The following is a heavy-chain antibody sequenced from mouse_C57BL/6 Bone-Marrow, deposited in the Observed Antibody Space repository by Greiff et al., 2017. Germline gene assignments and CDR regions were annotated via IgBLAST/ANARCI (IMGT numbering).Heavy chain of an antibody. D-gene: IGHD1-1*01. Sequence: VQLQQPGAEIVKPGASVKLSCKASGYTFTSYWMQWVNQRPGQGLEWIGEIDPSDSYTNYNQKFKGKATLTVDTSSSTAYMQLSSLTSEDSAVYYCAREDYGSTFDVWGTGTTVTVSS. J-gene: IGHJ1*03. CDR3: AREDYGSTFDV. V-gene: IGHV1-50*01. CDR2: IDPSDSYT. CDR1: GYTFTSYW.